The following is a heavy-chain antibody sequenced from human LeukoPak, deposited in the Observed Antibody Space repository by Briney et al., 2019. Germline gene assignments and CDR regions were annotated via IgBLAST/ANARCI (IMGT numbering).Heavy chain of an antibody. J-gene: IGHJ4*02. Sequence: PSETLSLTCAVYGGSFSGYYWSWIRQPPGKGLEWIGEINHSGSTNYNPSLKSRVTISVDTSKNQFSLKLSSVTAADTAVYYCARYSGVGFLEWLAPKFDYWGQGTLVTVSS. CDR1: GGSFSGYY. D-gene: IGHD3-3*01. V-gene: IGHV4-34*01. CDR3: ARYSGVGFLEWLAPKFDY. CDR2: INHSGST.